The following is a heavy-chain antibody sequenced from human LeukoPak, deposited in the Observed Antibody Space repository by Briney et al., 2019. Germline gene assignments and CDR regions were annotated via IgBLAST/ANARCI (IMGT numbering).Heavy chain of an antibody. J-gene: IGHJ4*02. CDR1: GFSLTTRGMC. Sequence: SGPTLVNPTQTLTLTCSFSGFSLTTRGMCVSWIRQPPGKALEWLARIDWDEDEYYSTSLKTRLTISKDTSKNQVVLTMTNMDPVDTATYYCARVVVTSIGTYYFDYWGQGTLVTVSS. D-gene: IGHD2-21*02. CDR2: IDWDEDE. CDR3: ARVVVTSIGTYYFDY. V-gene: IGHV2-70*11.